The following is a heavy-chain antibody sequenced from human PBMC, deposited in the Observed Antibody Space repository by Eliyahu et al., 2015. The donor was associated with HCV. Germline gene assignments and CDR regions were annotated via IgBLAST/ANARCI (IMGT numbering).Heavy chain of an antibody. D-gene: IGHD4-23*01. CDR3: TRKDYGGNFDY. CDR1: GFSFXDYT. V-gene: IGHV3-21*06. J-gene: IGHJ4*02. CDR2: ISSSGSNI. Sequence: EVYLVESGGGLAQPGGSLRLSCVGSGFSFXDYTMNWVRQAPGKGLEWISYISSSGSNIYFADSVKGRFSISRDNAKNSVYLQMDSLRADDTAVYYCTRKDYGGNFDYWGQGTRVTVSS.